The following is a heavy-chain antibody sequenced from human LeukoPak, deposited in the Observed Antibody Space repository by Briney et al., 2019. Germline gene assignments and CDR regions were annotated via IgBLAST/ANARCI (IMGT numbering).Heavy chain of an antibody. D-gene: IGHD3-22*01. Sequence: GASVNVSCKASGYTFTSYGISWVRQAPGQGLEWMGWISAYNGNTNYAQKLQGRVTMTTDTSTSTAYMELRSLRSDDTAVYYCAREDPYYYDSSGYPLDYWGQGTLVTVSS. J-gene: IGHJ4*02. CDR2: ISAYNGNT. V-gene: IGHV1-18*01. CDR3: AREDPYYYDSSGYPLDY. CDR1: GYTFTSYG.